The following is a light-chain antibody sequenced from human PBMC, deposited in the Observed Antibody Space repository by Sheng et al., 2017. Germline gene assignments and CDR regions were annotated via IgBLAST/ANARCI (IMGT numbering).Light chain of an antibody. Sequence: DIVMTQSPDSLAVSLGERATINCKSSQTVLYSLNNKNYLAWYQQKPRHPPKLLIYWASTRESGVPDRFTGSGSGTDFNLTISRLQAEDVADYYCQQYYNSPRTFGPGTKVEI. J-gene: IGKJ3*01. CDR2: WAS. V-gene: IGKV4-1*01. CDR1: QTVLYSLNNKNY. CDR3: QQYYNSPRT.